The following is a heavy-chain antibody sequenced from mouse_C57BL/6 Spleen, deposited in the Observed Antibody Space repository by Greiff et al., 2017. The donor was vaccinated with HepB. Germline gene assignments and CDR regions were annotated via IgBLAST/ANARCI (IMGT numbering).Heavy chain of an antibody. CDR2: INYDGSST. CDR3: ARDEGYGSSYAWFAY. V-gene: IGHV5-16*01. CDR1: GFTFSDYY. D-gene: IGHD1-1*01. J-gene: IGHJ3*01. Sequence: EVMLVESEGGLVQPGSSMKLSCTASGFTFSDYYMAWVRQVPEKGLEWVANINYDGSSTYYLDSLKSRFIISRDTAKNILYLQMSSLKSEDTATYYCARDEGYGSSYAWFAYWGQGTLVTVSA.